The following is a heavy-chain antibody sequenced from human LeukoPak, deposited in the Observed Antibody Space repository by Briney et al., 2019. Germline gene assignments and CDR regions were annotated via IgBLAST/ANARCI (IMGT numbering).Heavy chain of an antibody. Sequence: GGSLRLSCAASGFTFSNYWMIWVRQAPGKGLEWVGNIKQDGGEKRYADSVRGRFSISRDNAQTSLYLQINSLRAEDTAVYYCARASDPWLQLTWGQGTLVTVSS. D-gene: IGHD5-24*01. J-gene: IGHJ5*02. V-gene: IGHV3-7*05. CDR2: IKQDGGEK. CDR1: GFTFSNYW. CDR3: ARASDPWLQLT.